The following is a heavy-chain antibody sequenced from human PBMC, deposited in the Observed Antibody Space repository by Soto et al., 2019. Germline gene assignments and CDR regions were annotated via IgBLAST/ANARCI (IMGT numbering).Heavy chain of an antibody. D-gene: IGHD2-2*01. V-gene: IGHV1-2*02. CDR1: GYTFTGYY. Sequence: GASVKVSCKASGYTFTGYYIHWVREAPGQGLEWMGWINPQTGGTSYAQKFQGRVTLSGDTSINTAYLELSRLRFDDAAVYFCARERYQVISDGMDVWGQGTTVTVS. CDR2: INPQTGGT. CDR3: ARERYQVISDGMDV. J-gene: IGHJ6*02.